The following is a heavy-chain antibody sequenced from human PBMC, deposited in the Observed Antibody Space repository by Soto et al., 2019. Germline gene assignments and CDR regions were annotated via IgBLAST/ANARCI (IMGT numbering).Heavy chain of an antibody. CDR3: ARARRGAPYYYTMDL. CDR2: ISGSGGIT. J-gene: IGHJ6*02. Sequence: GGSLRLSCIASGFTFSSYAMTWVRQAPGKGLEWVSDISGSGGITYYADSVKGRFTISRDNPKNTLNLQMNSLRADDTAVYYCARARRGAPYYYTMDLWGQGTTVTVSS. V-gene: IGHV3-23*01. D-gene: IGHD3-10*01. CDR1: GFTFSSYA.